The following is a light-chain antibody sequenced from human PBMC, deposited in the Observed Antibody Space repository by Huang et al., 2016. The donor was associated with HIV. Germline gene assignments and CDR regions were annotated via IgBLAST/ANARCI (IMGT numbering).Light chain of an antibody. Sequence: IQMTQSPTSLSASIGERVSIACRASQNINTYLNWYQKKPGKAPKLLISSASTLHSGVPSRFSGSGSGTDFTLTIRGLQLDDFATYYCQQSYSALSSFGPGTRL. CDR3: QQSYSALSS. V-gene: IGKV1-39*01. CDR2: SAS. CDR1: QNINTY. J-gene: IGKJ5*01.